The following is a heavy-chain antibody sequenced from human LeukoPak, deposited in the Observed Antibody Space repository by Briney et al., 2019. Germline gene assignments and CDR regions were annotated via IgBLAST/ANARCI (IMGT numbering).Heavy chain of an antibody. CDR3: AKIAAAGPISDDY. V-gene: IGHV3-23*01. Sequence: GGSLRLSCAASGFTFSTYGMSWVRQALGKGLEWVSVISGSGGSTYYADSVKGRFTISRDNSKNTLYLQMNSLRAEDTAVYYCAKIAAAGPISDDYWGQGTLVTVSS. CDR1: GFTFSTYG. J-gene: IGHJ4*02. CDR2: ISGSGGST. D-gene: IGHD6-13*01.